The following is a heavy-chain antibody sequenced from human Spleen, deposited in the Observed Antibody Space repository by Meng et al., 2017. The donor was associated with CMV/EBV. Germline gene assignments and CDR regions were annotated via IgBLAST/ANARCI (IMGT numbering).Heavy chain of an antibody. Sequence: RGRSVYSRCIQHPPGKGVERIGDVHYGGRTTYNPSLKRRVTLSIDTSRNHFSLKMNSGTAADTAIYYCASTPGGIRDWYFDLWGPGTLVTVSS. CDR3: ASTPGGIRDWYFDL. V-gene: IGHV4-61*03. J-gene: IGHJ2*01. D-gene: IGHD3-16*01. CDR2: VHYGGRT. CDR1: RGRSVY.